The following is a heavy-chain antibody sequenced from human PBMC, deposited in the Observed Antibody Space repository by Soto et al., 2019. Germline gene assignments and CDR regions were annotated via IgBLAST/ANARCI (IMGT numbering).Heavy chain of an antibody. CDR2: ISAYNGNT. D-gene: IGHD3-10*01. V-gene: IGHV1-18*01. CDR1: GYTFSSYG. CDR3: ARGYYYGSGRPTPGGMDV. J-gene: IGHJ6*02. Sequence: ASVKVSCKASGYTFSSYGISCVRQAPGQGLEWMGWISAYNGNTNYAQKLQGRVTMTTDTSTSTAYMELRSLRSDDTAVYYCARGYYYGSGRPTPGGMDVWGQGTTVTVSS.